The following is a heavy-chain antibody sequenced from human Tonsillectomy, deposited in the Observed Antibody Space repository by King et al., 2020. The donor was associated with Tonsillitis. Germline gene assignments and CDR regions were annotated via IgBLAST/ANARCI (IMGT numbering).Heavy chain of an antibody. Sequence: VQLVESGGGVVQPGRSLRLSCAASGFNFRSFPMHWVRQAPGKGLEWGAVISDGGGNKFYADSVKGRFTISRDNYKNTLNLQMNGLRAEDTAVYYCARGGTMTTSDDAIDMWGQGTMVTVSS. CDR3: ARGGTMTTSDDAIDM. CDR2: ISDGGGNK. CDR1: GFNFRSFP. V-gene: IGHV3-30-3*01. J-gene: IGHJ3*02. D-gene: IGHD4-17*01.